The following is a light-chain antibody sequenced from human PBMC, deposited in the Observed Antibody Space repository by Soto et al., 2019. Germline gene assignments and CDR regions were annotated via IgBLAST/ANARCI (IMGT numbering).Light chain of an antibody. J-gene: IGLJ1*01. CDR1: SSDVGGYNY. V-gene: IGLV2-8*01. Sequence: QSVLTQPPSASGSPGQSVAISCTGTSSDVGGYNYVSWYQLHPGKAPKLMIYEVNMRPSGVPDRFSGSKSGNTASLTVSGLRAEDEADYYCSSYAGSNNYVFGTGTKLTAL. CDR3: SSYAGSNNYV. CDR2: EVN.